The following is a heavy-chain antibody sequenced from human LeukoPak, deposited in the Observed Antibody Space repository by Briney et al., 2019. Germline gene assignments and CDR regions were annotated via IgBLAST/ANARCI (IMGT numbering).Heavy chain of an antibody. Sequence: GGSLRLSCAASGFTFSSYGMHWVRQAPGKGLEWVAFIRYDGSNKYYADSVKGRFTISRDNAKNSLYLQMNSLRAEDTAVYYCARATYGSGNYYTPDDAFDIWGQGTMVTVSS. V-gene: IGHV3-30*02. CDR1: GFTFSSYG. J-gene: IGHJ3*02. D-gene: IGHD3-10*01. CDR2: IRYDGSNK. CDR3: ARATYGSGNYYTPDDAFDI.